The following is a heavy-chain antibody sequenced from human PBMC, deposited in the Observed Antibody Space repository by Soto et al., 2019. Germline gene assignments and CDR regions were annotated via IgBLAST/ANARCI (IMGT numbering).Heavy chain of an antibody. Sequence: QVQLVQSGAEVKKPGASVKVSCKASGYIFTDYHIHWVRQAPGQGLEFMGWINTDNGGAGSAQQFQGRVTVTRDTSITTVYLELSNLRSDDTAVYFCAKERRSNSLHPSYNWFDTWGQGTLITVSS. V-gene: IGHV1-2*02. CDR3: AKERRSNSLHPSYNWFDT. J-gene: IGHJ5*02. CDR2: INTDNGGA. D-gene: IGHD6-13*01. CDR1: GYIFTDYH.